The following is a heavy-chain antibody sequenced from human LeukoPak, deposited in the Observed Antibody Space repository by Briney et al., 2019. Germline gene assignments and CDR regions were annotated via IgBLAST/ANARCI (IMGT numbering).Heavy chain of an antibody. CDR2: ISAYNGNT. J-gene: IGHJ4*02. Sequence: GASVKVSCKASGYTFTAYYIHWVRQAPGQGLEWMGWISAYNGNTNYAQKLQGRVTMTTDTSTSTAYMELRSLRSDDTAVYYCARGPWKGATPYASFDYWGQGTLVTVSS. CDR1: GYTFTAYY. D-gene: IGHD2-15*01. CDR3: ARGPWKGATPYASFDY. V-gene: IGHV1-18*01.